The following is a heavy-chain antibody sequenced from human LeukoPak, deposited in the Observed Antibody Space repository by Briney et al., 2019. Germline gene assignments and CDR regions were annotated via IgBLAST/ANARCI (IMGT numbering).Heavy chain of an antibody. V-gene: IGHV4-61*02. CDR3: ARDGDYYDSSGYYYVRVYFQH. J-gene: IGHJ1*01. D-gene: IGHD3-22*01. Sequence: PSETLSLTCSVSGGSISSGSYYWSWIRQPAGTKLEWIGRIYISGSTNYNPSLKSRVTISVDTSKNQFSLKLSSVTAADTAVYYCARDGDYYDSSGYYYVRVYFQHWGQGTLVTVSS. CDR2: IYISGST. CDR1: GGSISSGSYY.